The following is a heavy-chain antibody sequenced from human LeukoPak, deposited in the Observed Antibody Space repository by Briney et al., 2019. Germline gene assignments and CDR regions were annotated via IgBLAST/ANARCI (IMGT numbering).Heavy chain of an antibody. J-gene: IGHJ4*02. CDR3: TRGPPYGSRSDYFDY. D-gene: IGHD3-10*01. V-gene: IGHV3-7*01. CDR1: GFTFSSHW. Sequence: PGGSLRLSCAASGFTFSSHWMSWVRQAPGKGLEWVASVKKDASEESYVDFVKGRFTISRDTKNSLYLQMNSLRVEETAMYYCTRGPPYGSRSDYFDYWGQGTLVTVSS. CDR2: VKKDASEE.